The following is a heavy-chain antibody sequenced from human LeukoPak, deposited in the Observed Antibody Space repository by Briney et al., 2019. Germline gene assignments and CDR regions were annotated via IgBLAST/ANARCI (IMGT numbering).Heavy chain of an antibody. CDR3: ARHLVIDNGYIRY. CDR1: GGYISSGDYY. D-gene: IGHD5-24*01. J-gene: IGHJ4*02. V-gene: IGHV4-39*01. Sequence: SETLSLTCTVSGGYISSGDYYWSWIRQPPGKGLEWIGSMHYSGSTYYDPSLKSRVTISVDTSKNQFSLKLTSVTAADTALYYCARHLVIDNGYIRYWGQGTLVTVSS. CDR2: MHYSGST.